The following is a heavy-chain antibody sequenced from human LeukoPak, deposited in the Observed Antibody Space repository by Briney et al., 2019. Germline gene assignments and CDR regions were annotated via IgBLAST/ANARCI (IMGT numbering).Heavy chain of an antibody. CDR2: ISGSGGST. V-gene: IGHV3-23*01. J-gene: IGHJ4*02. Sequence: GGSLRLSCAASGFTFSNYAMNWVRQAPGKGLEWVSAISGSGGSTYYADSVKGRFTISRDNSKNTLYLQMNSLRAEDTAVYYCAKDSGGYFSYWGQGTLVTVSS. CDR1: GFTFSNYA. D-gene: IGHD3-22*01. CDR3: AKDSGGYFSY.